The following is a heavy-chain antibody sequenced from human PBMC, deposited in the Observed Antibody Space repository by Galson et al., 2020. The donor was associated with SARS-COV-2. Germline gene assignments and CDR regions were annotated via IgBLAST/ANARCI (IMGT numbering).Heavy chain of an antibody. V-gene: IGHV3-53*01. Sequence: GESLKISCAASGFTVSSPYMNWVRQAPGKGLAWVSVIYSAGSTYYADSVKGRFTVSRDNSKNIVYLQMNSLRAEDTAVYYCARDRFGEFYFDYWGQGTLVTVSS. CDR3: ARDRFGEFYFDY. D-gene: IGHD3-10*01. CDR2: IYSAGST. CDR1: GFTVSSPY. J-gene: IGHJ4*02.